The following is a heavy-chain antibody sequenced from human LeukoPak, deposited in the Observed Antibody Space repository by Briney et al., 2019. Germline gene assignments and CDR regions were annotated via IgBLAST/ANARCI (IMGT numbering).Heavy chain of an antibody. Sequence: GGSLRLSCAASGFTVSSNYMSWVRQAPGKGLEWVSAISGSGGSTYYADSVKGRFTISRDNSKNTLYLQMNSLRAEDTAVYYCAKDILYSDYDTTFDYWGQGTLVTVSS. CDR2: ISGSGGST. CDR3: AKDILYSDYDTTFDY. J-gene: IGHJ4*02. CDR1: GFTVSSNY. D-gene: IGHD5-12*01. V-gene: IGHV3-23*01.